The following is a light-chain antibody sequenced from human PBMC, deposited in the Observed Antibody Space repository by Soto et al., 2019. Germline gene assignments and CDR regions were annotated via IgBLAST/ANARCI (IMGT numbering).Light chain of an antibody. Sequence: QSVLTQPPSVSGAPGQRVTISCTGSSSNIGASYDVHWYQQLPGTATKLLIYGNSNRPSGVPDRFSGSKSGTSASLTITGXXXXXXXXXXXXXXXXXXXXXVXGGGT. J-gene: IGLJ2*01. CDR2: GNS. CDR3: XXXXXXXXXXV. CDR1: SSNIGASYD. V-gene: IGLV1-40*01.